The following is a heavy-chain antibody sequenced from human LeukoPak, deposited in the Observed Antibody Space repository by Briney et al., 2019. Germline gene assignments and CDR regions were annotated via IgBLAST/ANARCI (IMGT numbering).Heavy chain of an antibody. CDR2: ISGDGGST. V-gene: IGHV3-43*02. CDR3: ARVDGTVVRGLTLTPFYY. CDR1: RFIFDDFA. J-gene: IGHJ4*02. Sequence: GGSLRLSCAASRFIFDDFAMHWVRQAPGKGLEWVSLISGDGGSTYYADSVKGRFTISRDNSKNSLYLQMNSLRAEDTAVYYCARVDGTVVRGLTLTPFYYWGQGTLVTVSS. D-gene: IGHD3-10*01.